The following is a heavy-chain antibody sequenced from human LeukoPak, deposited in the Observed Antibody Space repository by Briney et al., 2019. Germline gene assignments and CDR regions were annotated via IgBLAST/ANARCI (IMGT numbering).Heavy chain of an antibody. V-gene: IGHV4-61*02. CDR3: ARGGNYDVLTGYHFYFDN. J-gene: IGHJ4*02. CDR1: SGSISSGSYY. CDR2: IYTSGNT. Sequence: SETLSLTCTVSSGSISSGSYYWSWIRQPAGKGLEWIGRIYTSGNTNYNPSLKSRVTISVDTSKNQFSLKLSSVTAADTAVYYCARGGNYDVLTGYHFYFDNWGQGTLVTVSS. D-gene: IGHD3-9*01.